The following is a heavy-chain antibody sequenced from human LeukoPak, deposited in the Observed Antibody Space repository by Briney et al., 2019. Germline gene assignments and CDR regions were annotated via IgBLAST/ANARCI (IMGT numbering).Heavy chain of an antibody. D-gene: IGHD2/OR15-2a*01. J-gene: IGHJ6*03. V-gene: IGHV3-66*01. CDR3: ARDSPSYGGAYYYYYMDV. CDR1: AFSVGSNY. CDR2: IYSGGST. Sequence: GGSLRLSCAASAFSVGSNYMSWVRQAPGKGLEWVSLIYSGGSTYYADSVKGRFTISRDNAKNSLYLQMNSLRAEDTAVYYCARDSPSYGGAYYYYYMDVWGKGTTVTISS.